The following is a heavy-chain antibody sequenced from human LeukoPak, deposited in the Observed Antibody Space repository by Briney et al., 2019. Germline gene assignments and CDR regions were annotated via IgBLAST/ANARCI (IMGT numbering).Heavy chain of an antibody. CDR1: GGTFSSYA. CDR2: IIPIFGIA. CDR3: ARDCSGGSCYRGHWFDP. Sequence: SVKVSCKASGGTFSSYAMSWVRQAPGQGLEWMGRIIPIFGIANYAQKFQGRVTITADTSTSTAYMELSSLRSEDTAVFYCARDCSGGSCYRGHWFDPWGQGTLVTVSS. V-gene: IGHV1-69*04. D-gene: IGHD2-15*01. J-gene: IGHJ5*02.